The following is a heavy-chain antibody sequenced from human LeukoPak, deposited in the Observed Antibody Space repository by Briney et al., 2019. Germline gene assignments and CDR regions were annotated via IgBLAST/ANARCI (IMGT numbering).Heavy chain of an antibody. CDR3: ARGVVHTAVDY. Sequence: ASEKVSCKASGGTFSSYAISWVRQAPGQGLEWMGRIIPIFGTANYAQKFQGRVTITTDESTSTAYMELSSLRSEDTAVYYCARGVVHTAVDYWGQGTLVTVSS. J-gene: IGHJ4*02. CDR2: IIPIFGTA. V-gene: IGHV1-69*05. D-gene: IGHD5-18*01. CDR1: GGTFSSYA.